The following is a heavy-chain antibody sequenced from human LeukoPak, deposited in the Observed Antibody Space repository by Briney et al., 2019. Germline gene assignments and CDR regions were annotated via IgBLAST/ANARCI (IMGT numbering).Heavy chain of an antibody. CDR3: ARNFILFPY. J-gene: IGHJ4*02. V-gene: IGHV3-30*04. D-gene: IGHD2/OR15-2a*01. Sequence: GGSLRLSCAASGITFSSYAMHWVRQAPGKGLEWVAVISDDGSNKYYTDSVKGRFPISRDQSNNTQYLQMNSLTADDTAVYYCARNFILFPYGGEETLLTVPS. CDR1: GITFSSYA. CDR2: ISDDGSNK.